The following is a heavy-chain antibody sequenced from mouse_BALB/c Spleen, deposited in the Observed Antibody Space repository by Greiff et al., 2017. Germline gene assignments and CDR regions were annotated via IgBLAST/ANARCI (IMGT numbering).Heavy chain of an antibody. CDR2: ISSGGGST. Sequence: EVHLVESGGGLVKPGGSLKLSCAASGFAFSSYDMSWVRQTPEKRLEWVAYISSGGGSTYYPDTVKGRFTISRDNAKNTLYLQMSSLKSEDTAMYYCARSDSSGTDWGQGTTLTVSS. J-gene: IGHJ2*01. CDR1: GFAFSSYD. D-gene: IGHD3-2*01. V-gene: IGHV5-12-1*01. CDR3: ARSDSSGTD.